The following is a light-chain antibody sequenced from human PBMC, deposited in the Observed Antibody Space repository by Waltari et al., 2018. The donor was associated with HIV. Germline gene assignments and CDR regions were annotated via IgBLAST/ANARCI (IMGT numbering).Light chain of an antibody. CDR3: CSYAGSSTFDVV. V-gene: IGLV2-23*02. Sequence: QSALTQPASVSGSPGQSITISCTGTSRYVGSYNLVSWYQQHPGKAPKVMIYEVTKRPSGVSNRFSGSKSGNTASLTISGLQAEDEADYYCCSYAGSSTFDVVFGGGTKLTVL. CDR2: EVT. CDR1: SRYVGSYNL. J-gene: IGLJ2*01.